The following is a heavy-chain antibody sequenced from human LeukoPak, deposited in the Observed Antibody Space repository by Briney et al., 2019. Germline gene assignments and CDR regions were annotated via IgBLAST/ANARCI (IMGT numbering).Heavy chain of an antibody. Sequence: GGSLRLSCAASGFTFSSYSMNWVRQAPGKGLEWVSSISSSSSYIYYADSVKGRFTISRDNAKNSLYLQMNSLRAEDTAVYYCARDTITSSRFFDVWGRGTLVTVSS. D-gene: IGHD3-16*01. CDR2: ISSSSSYI. CDR1: GFTFSSYS. CDR3: ARDTITSSRFFDV. V-gene: IGHV3-21*01. J-gene: IGHJ2*01.